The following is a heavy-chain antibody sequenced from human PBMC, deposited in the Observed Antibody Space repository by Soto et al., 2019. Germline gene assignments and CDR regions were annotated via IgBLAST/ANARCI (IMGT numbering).Heavy chain of an antibody. J-gene: IGHJ5*02. CDR1: GGSISSGGYS. V-gene: IGHV4-30-2*01. CDR3: ARAVKSIAARHQWFDP. D-gene: IGHD6-6*01. Sequence: TLSLTCAVSGGSISSGGYSWSWIRQPPGKGLEWIGYIYHSGSTYYNPSLKSRVTISVDRSKNQFSLKLSSVTAADTAVHYCARAVKSIAARHQWFDPWGQGTLVTVSS. CDR2: IYHSGST.